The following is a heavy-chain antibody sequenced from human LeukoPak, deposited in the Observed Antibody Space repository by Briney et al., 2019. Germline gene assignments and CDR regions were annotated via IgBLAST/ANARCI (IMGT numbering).Heavy chain of an antibody. V-gene: IGHV4-59*01. CDR1: GGSIRSNY. Sequence: SETLSLTCTVSGGSIRSNYWSWIRQPPGKGLEWIGYIYYSGSTNYNPSLKSRVTISVDTPKYQFSLKLSSVTAADTAVYYCARSGDSSSSSGDYWGQGTLVTVSS. CDR3: ARSGDSSSSSGDY. D-gene: IGHD6-6*01. CDR2: IYYSGST. J-gene: IGHJ4*02.